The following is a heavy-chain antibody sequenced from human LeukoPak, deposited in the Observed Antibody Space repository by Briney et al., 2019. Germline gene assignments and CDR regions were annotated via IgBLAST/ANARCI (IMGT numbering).Heavy chain of an antibody. J-gene: IGHJ6*03. CDR1: GGSISSSNW. D-gene: IGHD3-10*01. CDR2: IYHSGST. CDR3: ARTVVRGVIYYYYYMDV. Sequence: SETLSLTCAVSGGSISSSNWWSWVRQPPGKGLEWIGEIYHSGSTNYNPSLKSRVTISVDTSKNQFSLKLSSVTAADTAVYYCARTVVRGVIYYYYYMDVWGKGTTVTISS. V-gene: IGHV4-4*02.